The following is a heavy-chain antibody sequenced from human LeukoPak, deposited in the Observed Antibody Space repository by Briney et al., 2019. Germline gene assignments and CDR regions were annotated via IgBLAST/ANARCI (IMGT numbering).Heavy chain of an antibody. V-gene: IGHV4-34*01. J-gene: IGHJ3*02. CDR3: ARGRRTYDFWSGYYDAFDI. Sequence: SETLSLTCAVYGGPFSGYYWSRIRQPPGKGLEWIGEISHSGSTNCNPSLRSRVTISVDTSKNQFSLKVSPVTAADTAVYYCARGRRTYDFWSGYYDAFDIWGQGTMVTVSS. CDR2: ISHSGST. D-gene: IGHD3-3*01. CDR1: GGPFSGYY.